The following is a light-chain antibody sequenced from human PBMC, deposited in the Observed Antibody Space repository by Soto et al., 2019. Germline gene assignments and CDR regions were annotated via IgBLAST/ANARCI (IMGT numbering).Light chain of an antibody. Sequence: QSVLTQPPSVSAAPGQTVTISCSGSSSNIGNNYVSWYQQLPGTAPKLLIYDNDKRPSGSPDRFSGSKSGASATLGITGLQTGDEADYYCGTWDSSLSAGVFGGGTKVTVL. CDR1: SSNIGNNY. V-gene: IGLV1-51*01. J-gene: IGLJ3*02. CDR3: GTWDSSLSAGV. CDR2: DND.